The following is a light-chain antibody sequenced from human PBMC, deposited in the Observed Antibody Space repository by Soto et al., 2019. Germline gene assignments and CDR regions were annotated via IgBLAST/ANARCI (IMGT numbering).Light chain of an antibody. Sequence: QSVLTQPPSVSGAPGQRVTISCTGSSSSIGAGYDVHWYQQLPGGAPRLLIYANSNRPSGVPDRFSGSRSGTSASLAITGLQAEDEADYSCQSYDSSLSGFYVFGTGTKVTVL. CDR2: ANS. V-gene: IGLV1-40*01. CDR1: SSSIGAGYD. CDR3: QSYDSSLSGFYV. J-gene: IGLJ1*01.